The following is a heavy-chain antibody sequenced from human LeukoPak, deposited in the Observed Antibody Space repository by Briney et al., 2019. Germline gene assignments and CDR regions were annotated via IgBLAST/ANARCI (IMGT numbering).Heavy chain of an antibody. D-gene: IGHD4-23*01. CDR1: GFTFSSYA. CDR2: ISSSSSTI. V-gene: IGHV3-48*01. J-gene: IGHJ4*02. Sequence: GGSLRLSCAASGFTFSSYALNWVRQAPGKGLEWVSYISSSSSTIYYTDSVKGRFTVSRDNSKNTLYLQMNSLRVEDTAVYYCARGRPHGNDYWGQGTLVTVSS. CDR3: ARGRPHGNDY.